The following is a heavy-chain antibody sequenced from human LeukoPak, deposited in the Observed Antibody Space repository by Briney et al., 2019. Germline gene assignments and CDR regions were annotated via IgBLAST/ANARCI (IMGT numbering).Heavy chain of an antibody. V-gene: IGHV3-23*01. J-gene: IGHJ3*02. CDR1: GYTFSSYA. CDR3: AKDCKWEPSDAFDI. CDR2: ISGSGGST. Sequence: GGSLRLPYAASGYTFSSYAVSWVSEAPGRGLEGVSAISGSGGSTYYADSVKGRFTISRDNSKNTLYLQMNSLRAEDTAVYYRAKDCKWEPSDAFDIWGQGTMVTVSS. D-gene: IGHD1-26*01.